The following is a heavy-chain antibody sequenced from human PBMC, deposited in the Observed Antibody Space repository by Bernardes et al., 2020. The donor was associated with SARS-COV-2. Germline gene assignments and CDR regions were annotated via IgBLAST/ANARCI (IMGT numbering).Heavy chain of an antibody. V-gene: IGHV3-74*03. CDR2: IDGGGSRT. Sequence: GGSLRLSCAASGFTFSTSWVHWVRQVPGEGLVWVSRIDGGGSRTTYTDSVKGRFTISRDNAKNTLYLQMSSLRVEDTAVYYCARDLQNYYGSGSLGANNNWGQGTLVTVSS. D-gene: IGHD3-10*01. J-gene: IGHJ4*02. CDR1: GFTFSTSW. CDR3: ARDLQNYYGSGSLGANNN.